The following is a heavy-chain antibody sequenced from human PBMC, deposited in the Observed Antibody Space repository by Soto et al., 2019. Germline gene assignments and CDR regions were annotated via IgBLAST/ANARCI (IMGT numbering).Heavy chain of an antibody. J-gene: IGHJ6*02. CDR2: IYYSGST. Sequence: KPSETLSLTCTVSGGSISIFYWSWIRQPPGKGLEWIGHIYYSGSTNYNPSLKSRVTISLDTSKNQFSLKLNSVTAADTAVYYCARVRNGLDVWGQGTTVTVS. V-gene: IGHV4-59*01. CDR1: GGSISIFY. CDR3: ARVRNGLDV.